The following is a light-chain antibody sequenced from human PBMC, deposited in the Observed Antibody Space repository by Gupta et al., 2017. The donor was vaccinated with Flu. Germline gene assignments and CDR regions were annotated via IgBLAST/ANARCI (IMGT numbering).Light chain of an antibody. V-gene: IGLV2-14*01. CDR1: SSDIGGYNY. CDR2: EVS. Sequence: QSALTQPASVAGSPGQPITIPRTGTSSDIGGYNYVSWYQQYSGKAPKLMIYEVSNRPSGVSNRFSGSKSGNTASLTISGLQADDEGDYYCSSYTSSSSLEVFGTGTKVTGL. CDR3: SSYTSSSSLEV. J-gene: IGLJ1*01.